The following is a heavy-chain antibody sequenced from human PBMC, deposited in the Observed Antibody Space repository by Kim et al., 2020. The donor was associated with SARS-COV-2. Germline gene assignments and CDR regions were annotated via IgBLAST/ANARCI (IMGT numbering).Heavy chain of an antibody. CDR3: ARVPASHYYYYGMDV. Sequence: SVEGRFTISRENAKNPLYLQMNSLRAGDTAVYYCARVPASHYYYYGMDVWGQGTTVTVSS. V-gene: IGHV3-13*01. J-gene: IGHJ6*02.